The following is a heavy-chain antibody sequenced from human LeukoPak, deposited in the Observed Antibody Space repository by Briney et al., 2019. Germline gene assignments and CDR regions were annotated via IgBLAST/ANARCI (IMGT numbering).Heavy chain of an antibody. D-gene: IGHD6-13*01. CDR2: IRTKANTYAT. Sequence: GGSLRLSCAASGFTFSDSSIHWVRQASGKGLEWVGLIRTKANTYATAYAASVTGRFTISRDDSKTTSYLQMNSLKTEDTALSFCTKSYSGNRWYGWFGPGGQGNLVTVST. J-gene: IGHJ5*02. V-gene: IGHV3-73*01. CDR3: TKSYSGNRWYGWFGP. CDR1: GFTFSDSS.